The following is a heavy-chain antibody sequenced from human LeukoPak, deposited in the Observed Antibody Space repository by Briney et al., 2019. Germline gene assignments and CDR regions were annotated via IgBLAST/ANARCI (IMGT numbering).Heavy chain of an antibody. CDR1: GYRFSSYW. CDR2: IYHGDSDT. Sequence: GESLEISCKGSGYRFSSYWIAWVRQKPGEGLEWMGIIYHGDSDTCYSAAFQGQVTISADKAMSTAYLQWNSLRASDTAMYYCARRGEFCSRTACYPHDWFDPWGQGTMVTVTS. CDR3: ARRGEFCSRTACYPHDWFDP. D-gene: IGHD2-2*01. V-gene: IGHV5-51*01. J-gene: IGHJ5*02.